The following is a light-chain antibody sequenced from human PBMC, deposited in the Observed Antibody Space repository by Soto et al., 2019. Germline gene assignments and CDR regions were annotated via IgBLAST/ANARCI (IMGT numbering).Light chain of an antibody. V-gene: IGLV2-14*01. CDR3: SSYSTSTARV. CDR1: SSDVGGYNF. J-gene: IGLJ3*02. CDR2: EVT. Sequence: QSVLTQPASVSGSPGQSITISCTGTSSDVGGYNFVSWYQQHPGKAPKVIIYEVTNRPSEVSNRFSGSKSGNTASLTISGLQAEDEANYYCSSYSTSTARVFGGGTQLTVL.